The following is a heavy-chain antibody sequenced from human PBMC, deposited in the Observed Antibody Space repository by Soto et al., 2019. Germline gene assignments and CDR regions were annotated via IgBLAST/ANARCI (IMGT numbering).Heavy chain of an antibody. D-gene: IGHD2-2*01. CDR2: ISSSSSYI. CDR3: ALGRDGCNAWFDY. V-gene: IGHV3-21*01. J-gene: IGHJ4*02. Sequence: GGSLRLSCAASGFTFSSYSMNWVRQAPGKGLEWVSSISSSSSYIHYADSVKGRFTISRDNAKNSLYLQMNSLRAEDTAVYYCALGRDGCNAWFDYWGQGTLVTVSS. CDR1: GFTFSSYS.